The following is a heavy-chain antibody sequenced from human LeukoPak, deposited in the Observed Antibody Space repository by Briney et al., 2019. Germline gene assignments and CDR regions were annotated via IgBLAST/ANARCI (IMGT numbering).Heavy chain of an antibody. J-gene: IGHJ4*02. CDR1: GGPISSYY. V-gene: IGHV4-59*01. CDR3: ARDILPGSGYGAGY. CDR2: IFYTGSS. Sequence: PSETLSLTCIVSGGPISSYYWTWIRQPPGKGLEWIGHIFYTGSSNYNPSLKSRVTISLDRSNNHLSTRLTSVTAADTAVYYCARDILPGSGYGAGYWGQGTLVTVSS. D-gene: IGHD5-12*01.